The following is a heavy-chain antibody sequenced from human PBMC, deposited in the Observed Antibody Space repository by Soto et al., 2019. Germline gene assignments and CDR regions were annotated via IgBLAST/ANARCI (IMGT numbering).Heavy chain of an antibody. CDR3: ARDSQYCTSPQVFDY. CDR2: ISTYNGNT. V-gene: IGHV1-18*01. J-gene: IGHJ4*02. CDR1: GYSFTRFG. D-gene: IGHD6-6*01. Sequence: QVQLLQSGAEVKKPGASVRVSCKASGYSFTRFGISWVRQAPGQGLEWVGRISTYNGNTKSAQKLQGRVTVSTDTSTSTAYMELRSLRSDDTAVYYCARDSQYCTSPQVFDYWGQGTLLTVSS.